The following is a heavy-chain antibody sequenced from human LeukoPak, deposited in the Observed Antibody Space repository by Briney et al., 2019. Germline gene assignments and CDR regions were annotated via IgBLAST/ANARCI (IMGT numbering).Heavy chain of an antibody. J-gene: IGHJ4*02. CDR2: ISYDGSNK. CDR3: ARGGPKGWELNSGDY. Sequence: GRSLRLSCAASGFTFSSYAMHWVRQAPGKGLEWVAVISYDGSNKYYADSVKGRFTISRDNSKNTLYLQMNSLRAEDTAVYCCARGGPKGWELNSGDYWGQGTLVTVSS. D-gene: IGHD1-26*01. V-gene: IGHV3-30*04. CDR1: GFTFSSYA.